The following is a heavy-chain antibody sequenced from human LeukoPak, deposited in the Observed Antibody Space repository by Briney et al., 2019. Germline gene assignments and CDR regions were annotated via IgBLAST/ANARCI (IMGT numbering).Heavy chain of an antibody. CDR3: ARRPRDTSGYYLGAFHD. J-gene: IGHJ3*01. CDR1: GFTFTNYA. CDR2: ICASGADT. V-gene: IGHV3-23*01. Sequence: GGSLRLSCAAYGFTFTNYAMTWVRQAPGKGLEWVSVICASGADTYYSDSVKGRFTISRDNSQNKLFLHMSSLRAEDTAVYFCARRPRDTSGYYLGAFHDWGQGTTVTVSS. D-gene: IGHD3-22*01.